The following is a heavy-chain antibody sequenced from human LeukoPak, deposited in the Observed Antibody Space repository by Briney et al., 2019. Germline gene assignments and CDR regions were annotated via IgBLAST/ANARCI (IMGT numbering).Heavy chain of an antibody. CDR3: ARVLYYYDSSGPSDY. D-gene: IGHD3-22*01. CDR2: ISSNGGST. Sequence: PGGSLRLSCAASGFTFSSYAMHWVRQAPGKGLEYVSAISSNGGSTYYANSVKGRFTISRDNSKNTLYLQMGSLRAEDMAVYYCARVLYYYDSSGPSDYWGQGTLVTVSS. J-gene: IGHJ4*02. CDR1: GFTFSSYA. V-gene: IGHV3-64*01.